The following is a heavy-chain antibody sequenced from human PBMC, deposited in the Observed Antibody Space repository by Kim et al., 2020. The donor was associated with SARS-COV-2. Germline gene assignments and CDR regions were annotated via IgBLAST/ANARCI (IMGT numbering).Heavy chain of an antibody. D-gene: IGHD3-3*01. J-gene: IGHJ4*02. Sequence: KNYVDALKGRFTISRDNAKNSLYLQMNSLRVEDTAVYYCARPGGSTYGFGYWGQGTLVTVSS. V-gene: IGHV3-7*01. CDR2: K. CDR3: ARPGGSTYGFGY.